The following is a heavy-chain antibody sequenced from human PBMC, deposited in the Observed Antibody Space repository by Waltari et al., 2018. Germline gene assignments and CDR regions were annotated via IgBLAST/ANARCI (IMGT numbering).Heavy chain of an antibody. V-gene: IGHV3-74*01. Sequence: EVHLVESGGDLVQPGGSLRLPCAGSGLTFSGYWMHWVRQVPGKGLVWVSRISPDGRTTFYADSVKGRFAISRDNAKNALYLQMNSLRAEDTAVYYCVRDRHSWDWGQGTLVTVSS. CDR1: GLTFSGYW. CDR3: VRDRHSWD. CDR2: ISPDGRTT. J-gene: IGHJ4*02.